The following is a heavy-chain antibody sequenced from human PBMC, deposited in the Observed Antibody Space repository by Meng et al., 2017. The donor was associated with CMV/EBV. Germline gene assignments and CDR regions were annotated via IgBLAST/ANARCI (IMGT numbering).Heavy chain of an antibody. Sequence: LVGSGGGLGRAGGSLRLAWAALGLPISNYWMSWVRQAPGKGLEWVANIKNDGSERYYVDSVKGRFSISRDNADNSLYLQMNNLRAEDTAVYYCRLGHYSQDWGQGTLVTVSS. CDR1: GLPISNYW. V-gene: IGHV3-7*02. CDR3: RLGHYSQD. J-gene: IGHJ4*02. CDR2: IKNDGSER. D-gene: IGHD4-17*01.